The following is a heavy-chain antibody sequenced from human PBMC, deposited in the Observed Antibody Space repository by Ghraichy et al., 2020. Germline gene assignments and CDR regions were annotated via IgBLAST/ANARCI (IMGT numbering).Heavy chain of an antibody. CDR2: ISGSGGST. V-gene: IGHV3-23*01. D-gene: IGHD6-19*01. J-gene: IGHJ4*02. Sequence: GGSLRLSCAASGFTFSSYAMSWVRQAPGKGLEWVSAISGSGGSTYYADSVKGRFTISRDNSKNTLYLQMNSLRAEDTAVYYCASEGAVAGTVVYYFDYWGQGTLVTVSS. CDR3: ASEGAVAGTVVYYFDY. CDR1: GFTFSSYA.